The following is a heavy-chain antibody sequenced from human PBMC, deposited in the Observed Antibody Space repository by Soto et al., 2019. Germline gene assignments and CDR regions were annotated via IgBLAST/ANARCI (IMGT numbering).Heavy chain of an antibody. CDR2: IYYSGGT. D-gene: IGHD5-12*01. V-gene: IGHV4-31*03. Sequence: QVQLQESGPGLVKPSQTLSLTCTVSGGSISRGGYYWSWIRQHPGKGLEWIGYIYYSGGTYYNPSLQSRVTISVDTSENQFSLRLSSVTAADTAVYYCARKDSGSADYMEVWGKGTTVTVSS. J-gene: IGHJ6*03. CDR1: GGSISRGGYY. CDR3: ARKDSGSADYMEV.